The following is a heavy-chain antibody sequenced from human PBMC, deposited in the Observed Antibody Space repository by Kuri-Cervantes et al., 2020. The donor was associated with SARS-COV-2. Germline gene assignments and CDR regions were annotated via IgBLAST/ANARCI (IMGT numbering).Heavy chain of an antibody. Sequence: ASVKVSCKASGYTFITYGISWVRQAPGQGLEWLGWISVWNRNTDYAQKVQGRVTMTTDTSTSTAYMELSRLRSDDTAVYYCARGMVRGIIQYYYYAMDVWGQGTTVTVSS. CDR2: ISVWNRNT. V-gene: IGHV1-18*04. CDR3: ARGMVRGIIQYYYYAMDV. CDR1: GYTFITYG. D-gene: IGHD3-10*01. J-gene: IGHJ6*02.